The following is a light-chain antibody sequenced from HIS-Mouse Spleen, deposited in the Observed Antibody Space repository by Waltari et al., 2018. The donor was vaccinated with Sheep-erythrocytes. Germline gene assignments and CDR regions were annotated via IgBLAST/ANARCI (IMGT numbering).Light chain of an antibody. Sequence: QSALTQPASVSGSPGQSITISCTGTSSDVGSYNLVSWYQQHPGKAPKLKIYEGSKRPSGVCIRFSGYKSGNTASLTISGLQAEDEADYYCCSYAGSSTPWVFGGGTKLTVL. CDR3: CSYAGSSTPWV. CDR1: SSDVGSYNL. J-gene: IGLJ3*02. V-gene: IGLV2-23*01. CDR2: EGS.